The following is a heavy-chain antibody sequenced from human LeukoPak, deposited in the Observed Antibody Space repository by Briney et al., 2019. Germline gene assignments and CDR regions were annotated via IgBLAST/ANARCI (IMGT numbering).Heavy chain of an antibody. CDR3: ASPTSYGFSWASPLDS. V-gene: IGHV3-23*01. CDR2: ISGSGVNT. Sequence: QSGGSLSLSCAASGFTFSNYAMSWVRQAPGKGLEWVSAISGSGVNTYYADSAKGRFTISRGNSKNTLCLQMNSLRGEDTAVYYCASPTSYGFSWASPLDSWGQGTLVTVSS. D-gene: IGHD2/OR15-2a*01. J-gene: IGHJ4*02. CDR1: GFTFSNYA.